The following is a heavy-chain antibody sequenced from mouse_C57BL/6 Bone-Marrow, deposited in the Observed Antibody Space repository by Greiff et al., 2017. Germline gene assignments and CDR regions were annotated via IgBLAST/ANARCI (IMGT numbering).Heavy chain of an antibody. J-gene: IGHJ2*01. CDR3: ARRDGSSYGFDY. CDR1: GYAFTNYL. D-gene: IGHD2-3*01. Sequence: VQLQQSGAELVRPGTSVKVSCKASGYAFTNYLIEWVKQRPGQGLEWIGVINPGSGGTNYNEKFKGKATLTADKSSSTAYMQLSSLTSEDSAVYFCARRDGSSYGFDYWGQGTTLTVSS. CDR2: INPGSGGT. V-gene: IGHV1-54*01.